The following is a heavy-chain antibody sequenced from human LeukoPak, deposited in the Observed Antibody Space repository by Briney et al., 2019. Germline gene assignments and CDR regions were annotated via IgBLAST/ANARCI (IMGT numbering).Heavy chain of an antibody. Sequence: ASVKVSCKSSGYTFTNYYIHRVRQAPGQGLERKGRINPNHAGTHYAHTYHGRPTSTRDTSITTAYMELSRLRSDDTAMFYCAITYYENAFDIWGQGTMVTVSS. CDR2: INPNHAGT. J-gene: IGHJ3*02. V-gene: IGHV1-2*06. CDR3: AITYYENAFDI. CDR1: GYTFTNYY. D-gene: IGHD3-22*01.